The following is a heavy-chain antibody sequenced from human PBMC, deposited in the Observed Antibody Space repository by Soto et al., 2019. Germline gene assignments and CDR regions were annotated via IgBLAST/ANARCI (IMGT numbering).Heavy chain of an antibody. Sequence: ASVKVSCKASGYTFTSYDINWVRQATGQGLEWMGWINPNSGGTNYAQKFQGWVTMTRDTSISTAYMELSRLRSDDTAVYYCARDLDDSSGPPGYWGQGTLVTVSS. CDR2: INPNSGGT. D-gene: IGHD3-22*01. CDR3: ARDLDDSSGPPGY. CDR1: GYTFTSYD. V-gene: IGHV1-2*04. J-gene: IGHJ4*02.